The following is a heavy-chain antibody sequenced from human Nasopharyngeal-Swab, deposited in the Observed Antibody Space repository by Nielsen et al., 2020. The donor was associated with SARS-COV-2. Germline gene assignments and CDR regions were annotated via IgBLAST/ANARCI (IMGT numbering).Heavy chain of an antibody. D-gene: IGHD6-19*01. V-gene: IGHV4-59*08. Sequence: SETLSLTCTVSGGSISSYYWSWIRQPPGKGLEWIGYIHYSGNTNFNPSLKSRVTMSMDTSKSLFSLNVHSVTAADTAVYYCARHASSAWIAWGQGNLVIVSS. CDR3: ARHASSAWIA. CDR2: IHYSGNT. J-gene: IGHJ4*02. CDR1: GGSISSYY.